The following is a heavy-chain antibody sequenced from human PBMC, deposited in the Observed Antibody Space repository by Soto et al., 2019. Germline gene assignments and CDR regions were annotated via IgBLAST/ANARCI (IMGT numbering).Heavy chain of an antibody. Sequence: EVQLVESGGGFVQPGGALRLSCAASGFTFSSYWMSWVRQAPGKGREWVANINQDGSEKYYVDSGKGRLTISRDNAKNSLYLQMNSLRAEDTAVYYCARDLRITIFGVVNPDAFDIWGQGTMVTVSS. V-gene: IGHV3-7*01. CDR3: ARDLRITIFGVVNPDAFDI. CDR2: INQDGSEK. CDR1: GFTFSSYW. J-gene: IGHJ3*02. D-gene: IGHD3-3*01.